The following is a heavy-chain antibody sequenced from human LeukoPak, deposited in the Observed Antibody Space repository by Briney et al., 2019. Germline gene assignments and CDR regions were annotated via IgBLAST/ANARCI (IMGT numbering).Heavy chain of an antibody. CDR1: GGSISTYY. D-gene: IGHD7-27*01. J-gene: IGHJ4*02. V-gene: IGHV4-59*08. CDR2: IYYRGSA. Sequence: PSETLSLTCTVSGGSISTYYWSWIRQPPGKGLEWIGYIYYRGSANCNPSLKSRVTISVDTSKNQFSLKLSSVTAADTAVYYCARHAGDRDFDYWGQGTLVTVSS. CDR3: ARHAGDRDFDY.